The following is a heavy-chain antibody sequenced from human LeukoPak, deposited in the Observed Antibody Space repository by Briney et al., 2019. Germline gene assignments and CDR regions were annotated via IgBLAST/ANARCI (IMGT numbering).Heavy chain of an antibody. CDR3: VRDETVTTLVSYYYYGMDV. J-gene: IGHJ6*02. CDR2: ISSSSSTI. Sequence: GGSLRLSCEASGFTFRSYAMTWVRQAPGKGLEWVSYISSSSSTIYYADSVKGRFTISRDNAKNSLYLQMNSLRAEDTAVYYCVRDETVTTLVSYYYYGMDVWGQGTTVTVSS. D-gene: IGHD4-23*01. V-gene: IGHV3-48*04. CDR1: GFTFRSYA.